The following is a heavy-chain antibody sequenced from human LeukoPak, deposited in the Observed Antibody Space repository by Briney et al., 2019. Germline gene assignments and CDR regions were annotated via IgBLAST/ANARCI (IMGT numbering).Heavy chain of an antibody. D-gene: IGHD5-12*01. Sequence: SETLSLTCAVYGGSFSDYYWTWVRQSPGKGLEWIGEINHSGSTNYNPSLKSRVTISADTSKSQFSLEVTSVTAADTALYYCARVAHPSRNGYYLGYWGQGTLVTISS. CDR3: ARVAHPSRNGYYLGY. J-gene: IGHJ4*02. V-gene: IGHV4-34*01. CDR2: INHSGST. CDR1: GGSFSDYY.